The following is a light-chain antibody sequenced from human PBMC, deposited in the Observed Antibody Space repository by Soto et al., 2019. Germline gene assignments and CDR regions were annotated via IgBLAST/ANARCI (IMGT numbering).Light chain of an antibody. CDR2: KAS. CDR1: QTISSW. J-gene: IGKJ1*01. Sequence: DIQMTQSPSTLSGSVGDRVTITCRASQTISSWLAWYQQKQGKXPKXXIYKASTLKSGVPSRFSGSGSGTEFTITISSLQPDDFETYYCQHYNSYSEAFGQGTKVDIK. V-gene: IGKV1-5*03. CDR3: QHYNSYSEA.